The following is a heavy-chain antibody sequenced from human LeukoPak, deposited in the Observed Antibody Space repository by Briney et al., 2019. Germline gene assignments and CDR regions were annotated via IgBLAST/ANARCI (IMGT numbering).Heavy chain of an antibody. Sequence: ASVKVSCKASGYTFTGYYMHWVRQAPGQGLEWIGWINPNSGGTNYPQKFQGRVTMTRDTSISTAYMELSRLRSDDTAVYYCARGGRDTAMVDYWGQGTLVTVSS. V-gene: IGHV1-2*02. CDR3: ARGGRDTAMVDY. CDR1: GYTFTGYY. CDR2: INPNSGGT. J-gene: IGHJ4*02. D-gene: IGHD5-18*01.